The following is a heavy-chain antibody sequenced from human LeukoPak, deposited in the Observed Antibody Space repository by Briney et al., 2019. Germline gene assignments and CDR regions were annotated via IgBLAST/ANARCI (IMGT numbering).Heavy chain of an antibody. CDR1: GYTFTGYY. V-gene: IGHV1-2*02. J-gene: IGHJ4*02. CDR2: INPNSGGT. D-gene: IGHD6-19*01. Sequence: ASVKVSCKASGYTFTGYYMHWVRQAPGQGLEWMGWINPNSGGTNYAQKFQGRVTMTRDTSISTAYMELSRLRSDDTAVYYCARDPGYSSGWHSERDGYWGQGTLVTVSS. CDR3: ARDPGYSSGWHSERDGY.